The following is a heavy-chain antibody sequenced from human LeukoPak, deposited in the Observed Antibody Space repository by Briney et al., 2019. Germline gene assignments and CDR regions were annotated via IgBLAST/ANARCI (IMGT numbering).Heavy chain of an antibody. D-gene: IGHD5-18*01. CDR1: GFTFSNYS. CDR2: ISSSSSNT. V-gene: IGHV3-21*01. Sequence: GGSLRLSCAASGFTFSNYSMNWVRQAPGKGLEWISSISSSSSNTYYADSVKGRFTISRDNAKNSLYLQMNSLRAEDTAVYYCDKDEGKVAGIQAFDYWGQGTLVTVSS. CDR3: DKDEGKVAGIQAFDY. J-gene: IGHJ4*02.